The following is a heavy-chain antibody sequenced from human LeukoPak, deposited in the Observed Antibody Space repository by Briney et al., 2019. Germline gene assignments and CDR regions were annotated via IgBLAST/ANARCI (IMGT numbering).Heavy chain of an antibody. Sequence: GSSVKVSCKASGGTFSSYAISWVRQAPGQGLEWMGRIIPIFGTANYAQKFQGRVTITTDESTSTAYMELSSLRSEDTAVYYCARTPDYGENWFDPWGRGTLVTVSS. J-gene: IGHJ5*02. CDR1: GGTFSSYA. D-gene: IGHD4-17*01. CDR3: ARTPDYGENWFDP. CDR2: IIPIFGTA. V-gene: IGHV1-69*05.